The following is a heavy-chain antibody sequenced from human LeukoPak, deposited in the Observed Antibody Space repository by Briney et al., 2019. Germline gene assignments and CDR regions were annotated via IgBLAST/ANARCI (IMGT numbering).Heavy chain of an antibody. CDR1: GYTFTSYD. J-gene: IGHJ6*03. CDR2: MNPNSGNT. Sequence: ASVKVSCKASGYTFTSYDINWVRQATGQRREWMGWMNPNSGNTGYAQKFQGRVTMTRNTSISTAYMELSSLRSEDTAVYYCARALSSVYYYYYMDVWGKGTTVTVSS. CDR3: ARALSSVYYYYYMDV. V-gene: IGHV1-8*01. D-gene: IGHD2/OR15-2a*01.